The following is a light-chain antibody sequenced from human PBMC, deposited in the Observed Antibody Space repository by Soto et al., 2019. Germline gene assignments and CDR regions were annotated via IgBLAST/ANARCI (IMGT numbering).Light chain of an antibody. V-gene: IGKV1-27*01. Sequence: DIQMTQSPSYLSASVGDRVTITCRASRDITDYLAWYQQKPGQVPKLLIYAASTLQSGVPSRFTASGSGTDFTLTITGLRPEDFATYYCQNYDSAPWTFGQGTKVEF. CDR3: QNYDSAPWT. CDR2: AAS. J-gene: IGKJ1*01. CDR1: RDITDY.